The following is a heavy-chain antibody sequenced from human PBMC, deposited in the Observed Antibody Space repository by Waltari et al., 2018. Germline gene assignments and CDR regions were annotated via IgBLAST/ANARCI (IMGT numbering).Heavy chain of an antibody. D-gene: IGHD3-22*01. Sequence: EVQLVESGGGLVKPGGSLRLSCAASGFTFSSYSMNWVRQAPGKGLEWVSSISSSSSYIYYADSVKGRFTISRDNAKNSLYLQMNSLRAGDTAVYYCARDTRQPTRLFDYWGQGTLVTVSS. CDR2: ISSSSSYI. CDR3: ARDTRQPTRLFDY. CDR1: GFTFSSYS. V-gene: IGHV3-21*01. J-gene: IGHJ4*02.